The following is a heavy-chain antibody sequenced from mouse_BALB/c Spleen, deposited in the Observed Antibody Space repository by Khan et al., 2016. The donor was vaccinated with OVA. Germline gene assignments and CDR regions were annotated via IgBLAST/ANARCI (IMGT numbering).Heavy chain of an antibody. V-gene: IGHV3-8*02. CDR3: ARSTYRYAFVY. Sequence: EVELVESGPSLVKPSQTLSLTCSVTGDSITSGYWNWIRKFPGTKLEYMGYIIYTGYTYYNPSLKSRISITRHTSTNQYYLQLNSVTDDDTATYYGARSTYRYAFVYWGQGTLVTVSA. D-gene: IGHD2-14*01. CDR2: IIYTGYT. J-gene: IGHJ3*01. CDR1: GDSITSGY.